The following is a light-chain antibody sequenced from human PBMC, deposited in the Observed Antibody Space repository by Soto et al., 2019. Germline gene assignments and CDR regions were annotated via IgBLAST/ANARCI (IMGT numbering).Light chain of an antibody. V-gene: IGKV3-11*01. CDR2: DAS. Sequence: EIVVTQSPATLSLSPGERATLSCRASQSIYNYLAWYQQKPGQAPRLLIYDASNRATGVPARFSGSGSGTDFTLTISSLEPEDFAVYYCQQRLNWPPSFGQGTRLEI. CDR1: QSIYNY. CDR3: QQRLNWPPS. J-gene: IGKJ5*01.